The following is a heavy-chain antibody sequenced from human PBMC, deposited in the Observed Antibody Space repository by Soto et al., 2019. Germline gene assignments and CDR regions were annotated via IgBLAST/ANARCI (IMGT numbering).Heavy chain of an antibody. J-gene: IGHJ6*02. V-gene: IGHV1-46*01. CDR2: IFPGGVNI. CDR3: ARWYYYDSSGYYVSYYGMDV. Sequence: GASLKVSCKAIGYSFTRHYMHWVRQAPGQGLEWMGTIFPGGVNIAYAQKFEGRVTMTTDTSTSTAYMELRSLRSDDTAVYYCARWYYYDSSGYYVSYYGMDVWG. CDR1: GYSFTRHY. D-gene: IGHD3-22*01.